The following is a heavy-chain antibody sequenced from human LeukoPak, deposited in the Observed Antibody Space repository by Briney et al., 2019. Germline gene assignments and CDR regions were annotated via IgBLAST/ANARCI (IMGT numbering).Heavy chain of an antibody. J-gene: IGHJ3*02. D-gene: IGHD2-15*01. V-gene: IGHV1-69*05. CDR3: ARGLYCSGGSCYSAAFDI. CDR1: GGTFSSYA. Sequence: SVKVSCKASGGTFSSYAISWVRQAPGQGLEWMGGIIPTFGTANYAQKFQGRVTMTRNTSISTAYMELSSLRSEDTAVYYCARGLYCSGGSCYSAAFDIWGQGTMVTVSS. CDR2: IIPTFGTA.